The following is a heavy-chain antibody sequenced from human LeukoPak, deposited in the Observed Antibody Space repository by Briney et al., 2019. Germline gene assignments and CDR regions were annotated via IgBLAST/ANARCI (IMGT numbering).Heavy chain of an antibody. D-gene: IGHD3-9*01. Sequence: PSGTLSLTCTVSGGSISSYYLSWVRQPPRKGPGWVGDIYYSGSTNYNPSLKSRVAISVDTSKNQFSLKLSSVTAADTAVYYCAGAGYFDWLLAPQPPAFDIWGQGTMVTVSS. CDR2: IYYSGST. CDR3: AGAGYFDWLLAPQPPAFDI. V-gene: IGHV4-59*08. J-gene: IGHJ3*02. CDR1: GGSISSYY.